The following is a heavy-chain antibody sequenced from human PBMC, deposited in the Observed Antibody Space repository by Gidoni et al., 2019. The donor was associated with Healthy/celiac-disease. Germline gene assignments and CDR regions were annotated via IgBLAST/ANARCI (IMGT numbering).Heavy chain of an antibody. J-gene: IGHJ4*02. D-gene: IGHD3-22*01. CDR3: ARDRAPYDTKPRSAQGY. V-gene: IGHV1-18*01. Sequence: HVQLVQSGAEVKKPGASVKVSCKASGYTFTSYGISWVRQAPGQGLEWMGWISAYNGNTNYAQKLQGRVTMTTDTSTSTAYMELRSLRSDDTAVYYCARDRAPYDTKPRSAQGYWGQGTLVTVSS. CDR1: GYTFTSYG. CDR2: ISAYNGNT.